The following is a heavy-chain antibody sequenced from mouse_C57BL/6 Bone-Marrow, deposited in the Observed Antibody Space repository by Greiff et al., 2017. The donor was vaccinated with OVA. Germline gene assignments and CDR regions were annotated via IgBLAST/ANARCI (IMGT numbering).Heavy chain of an antibody. CDR1: GYTFTSYW. CDR2: IHPNSGST. CDR3: AGHYYSNYSARFAY. D-gene: IGHD2-5*01. Sequence: QVQLQQSGAELVKPGASVKLSCKASGYTFTSYWMHWVKQRPGRGLEWIGMIHPNSGSTNYNEKFKSKATLTVDKSSSTAYMQLSSLTSEDSAVYDCAGHYYSNYSARFAYGGQGKVATVTA. V-gene: IGHV1-64*01. J-gene: IGHJ3*01.